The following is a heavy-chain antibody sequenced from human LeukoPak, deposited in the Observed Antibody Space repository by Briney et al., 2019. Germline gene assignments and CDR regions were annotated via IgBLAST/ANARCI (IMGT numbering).Heavy chain of an antibody. Sequence: ASVKVSCKASGYTFTGYYMHWVRQAPGQGLEWMGWINPNSGGTNYAQKFQGRVTMTRDTSISTAYMELSGLRSDDTAVYYCASLPGYSSNWFDPWGQGTLVTVSS. D-gene: IGHD6-13*01. V-gene: IGHV1-2*02. CDR1: GYTFTGYY. CDR2: INPNSGGT. CDR3: ASLPGYSSNWFDP. J-gene: IGHJ5*02.